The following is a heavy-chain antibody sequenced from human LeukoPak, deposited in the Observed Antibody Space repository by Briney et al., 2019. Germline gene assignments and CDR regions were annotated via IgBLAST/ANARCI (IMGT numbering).Heavy chain of an antibody. D-gene: IGHD2-2*01. V-gene: IGHV5-51*01. CDR2: IYPGDSDT. J-gene: IGHJ4*02. Sequence: GESLKISCKGSGYSFTSYWIGWVRQMPGKGLEWMGIIYPGDSDTRYSPSFQGQVTISADKSISTAYLQWSSLKASDTAMYYCARHLGGPLGYQLPLRYWGQGALVTVSS. CDR1: GYSFTSYW. CDR3: ARHLGGPLGYQLPLRY.